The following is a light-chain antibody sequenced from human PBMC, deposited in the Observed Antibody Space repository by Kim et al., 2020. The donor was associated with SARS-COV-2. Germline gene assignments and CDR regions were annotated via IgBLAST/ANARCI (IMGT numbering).Light chain of an antibody. CDR2: QDE. V-gene: IGLV3-1*01. CDR1: RLGNKY. Sequence: VSPGHTASITCAGERLGNKYVCWYQKKPGQAPVVVMYQDERRPSGIPELFSGSNSGNTATLTISGTQAMDEAYYYCQVWDSTTTVFGGGTQLTVL. J-gene: IGLJ2*01. CDR3: QVWDSTTTV.